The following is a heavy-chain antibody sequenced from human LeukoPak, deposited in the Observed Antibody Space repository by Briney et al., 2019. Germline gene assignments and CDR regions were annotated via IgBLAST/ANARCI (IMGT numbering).Heavy chain of an antibody. J-gene: IGHJ4*02. CDR3: ARKGVGGELGGFDY. CDR1: GFTFGNYG. Sequence: GGSLRLSCAASGFTFGNYGMSWVRQAPGKGLEWVSGINWNGGSTGYADSVEGRFTISRDNAKNSLYLQMNSLRAEDTALCHCARKGVGGELGGFDYWGQGTLVTVSS. V-gene: IGHV3-20*01. D-gene: IGHD3-16*01. CDR2: INWNGGST.